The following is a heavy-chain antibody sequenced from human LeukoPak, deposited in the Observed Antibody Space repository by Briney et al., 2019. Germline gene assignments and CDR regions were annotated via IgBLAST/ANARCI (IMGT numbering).Heavy chain of an antibody. Sequence: PSETLSLTCAVYGGSFSGYYWSWIRQPPGKGLEWIGEINHSGSTNYNPSLKSRVTISVDTSKNQFSLKLSSVTAADTAVYYRARGPILPRYWGQGTLVTVSS. CDR1: GGSFSGYY. CDR2: INHSGST. V-gene: IGHV4-34*01. J-gene: IGHJ4*02. CDR3: ARGPILPRY.